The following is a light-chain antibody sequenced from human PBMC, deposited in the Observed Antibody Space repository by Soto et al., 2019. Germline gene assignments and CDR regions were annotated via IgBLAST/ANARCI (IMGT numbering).Light chain of an antibody. J-gene: IGKJ1*01. CDR1: HYVYSN. Sequence: EIVFTQSPATLSLSPGERATLSCTASHYVYSNVAWFQQRPGQAPRLLIYRASTRATGTPARFSGSGSGTEFTLTITSLQSEDFALYYCQQYHNLWTFGQGTKVDIK. CDR3: QQYHNLWT. V-gene: IGKV3-15*01. CDR2: RAS.